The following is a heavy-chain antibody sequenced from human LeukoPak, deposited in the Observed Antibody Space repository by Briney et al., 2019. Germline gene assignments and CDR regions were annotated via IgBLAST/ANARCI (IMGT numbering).Heavy chain of an antibody. J-gene: IGHJ4*02. Sequence: PSESLSLSRGVSGGSISNTNWWSRVRQPPGQGLEWIGEISLTGLTHYNPSLESRVTVSLDKSKNQLSLNLTSVTAADTAVYYCSTENGASSPFGYWGQGILVTVLS. V-gene: IGHV4-4*02. CDR2: ISLTGLT. D-gene: IGHD2-8*01. CDR3: STENGASSPFGY. CDR1: GGSISNTNW.